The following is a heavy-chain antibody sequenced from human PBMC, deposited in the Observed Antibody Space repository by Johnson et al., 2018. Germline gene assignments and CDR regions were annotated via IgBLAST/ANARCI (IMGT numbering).Heavy chain of an antibody. CDR3: AIGGSRDCSSTSCYHDSFDI. V-gene: IGHV4-39*01. CDR2: IDYSGST. J-gene: IGHJ3*02. D-gene: IGHD2-2*01. CDR1: GGSISSSSYY. Sequence: QVQLQESGPGLVKPSETLSLTCTVSGGSISSSSYYWGWIRQPPGKGPAWVGSIDYSGSTYYNPSLKSRVTISVDTSKNQFSLKLSPVTAADTAVYYCAIGGSRDCSSTSCYHDSFDIWGQGTMVTVSS.